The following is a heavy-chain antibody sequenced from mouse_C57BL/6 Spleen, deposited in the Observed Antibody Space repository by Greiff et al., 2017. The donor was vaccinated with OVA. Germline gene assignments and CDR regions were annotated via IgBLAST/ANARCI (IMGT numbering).Heavy chain of an antibody. CDR3: ARHDGTRAWFAY. Sequence: DVKLVESGGDLVKPGGSLKLSCAASGFTFSSYGMSWVRQTPDKRLEWVATISSGGSYTYYPDSVKGRFTISRDNAKNTLYLQMSSLKSEDTAMYYCARHDGTRAWFAYWGQGTLVTVSA. D-gene: IGHD2-3*01. V-gene: IGHV5-6*02. CDR1: GFTFSSYG. CDR2: ISSGGSYT. J-gene: IGHJ3*01.